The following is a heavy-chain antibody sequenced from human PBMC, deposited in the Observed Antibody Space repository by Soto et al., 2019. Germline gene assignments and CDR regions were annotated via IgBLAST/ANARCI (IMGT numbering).Heavy chain of an antibody. CDR1: GGSIISGGYS. Sequence: SETLSLTCAVSGGSIISGGYSWSWIRQPPGKGLEWIGYVYSGTTHYNPSLESRVTIAMDRSKNQVSLSLKSVTAADTAVYYCAREDSGAFFDFWGQGTLVTVSS. D-gene: IGHD2-15*01. CDR3: AREDSGAFFDF. J-gene: IGHJ4*02. CDR2: VYSGTT. V-gene: IGHV4-30-2*01.